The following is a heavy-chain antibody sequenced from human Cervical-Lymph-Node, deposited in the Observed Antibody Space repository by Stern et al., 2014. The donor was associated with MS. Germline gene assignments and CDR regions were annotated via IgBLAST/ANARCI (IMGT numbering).Heavy chain of an antibody. V-gene: IGHV3-9*01. CDR1: GFSIDGYA. D-gene: IGHD1-26*01. CDR3: AKVHTGSYWGRYLGL. Sequence: EVQLVESGGGLIQPGRSLRLSCAASGFSIDGYAMHWVRQGPGKGLEWVAGITWNSDTLNYADAVKGRFTISRDNAKNSLYLQMNSLRAEDTAFYYCAKVHTGSYWGRYLGLWGRGTLVTVSS. J-gene: IGHJ2*01. CDR2: ITWNSDTL.